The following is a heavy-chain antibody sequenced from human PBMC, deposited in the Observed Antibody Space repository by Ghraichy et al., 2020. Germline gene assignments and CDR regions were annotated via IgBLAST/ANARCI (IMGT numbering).Heavy chain of an antibody. CDR2: ISVYNGNT. D-gene: IGHD1-14*01. CDR3: VRERGWREPIDY. Sequence: KGWISVYNGNTNYAQKMQGRVTVTTDTSTSTAYMELRSLRSDDTAVYYCVRERGWREPIDYWGQGTLVTVSS. V-gene: IGHV1-18*01. J-gene: IGHJ4*02.